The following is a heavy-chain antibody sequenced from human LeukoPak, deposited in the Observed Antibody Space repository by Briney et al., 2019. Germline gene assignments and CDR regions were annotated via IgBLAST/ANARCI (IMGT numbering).Heavy chain of an antibody. CDR3: ATTPIWSGYYSFDY. Sequence: ASVKVSCKVSGYTLTELSMHWVRQAPGKGLEWMGGFDPGDGETIYAQKFQGRVTMTDTAYMELSSLRSEDTAVYYCATTPIWSGYYSFDYWGQGTLVTVSS. CDR1: GYTLTELS. D-gene: IGHD3-3*01. J-gene: IGHJ4*02. CDR2: FDPGDGET. V-gene: IGHV1-24*01.